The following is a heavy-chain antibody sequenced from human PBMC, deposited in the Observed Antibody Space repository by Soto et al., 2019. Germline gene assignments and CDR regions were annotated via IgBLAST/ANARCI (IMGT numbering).Heavy chain of an antibody. Sequence: EVQLLESGGGLVQPGGSLRLSCAASGFTFSSYAMSWVRQAPGKGLEWVSAISGSGGSTYYADSVKGRFTISRDNSKNTLYLKMNSLRAEDTAVYYCAAKVGYCSGGSCYYYYYGMDVWGQGTTVTVSS. CDR1: GFTFSSYA. D-gene: IGHD2-15*01. J-gene: IGHJ6*02. V-gene: IGHV3-23*01. CDR2: ISGSGGST. CDR3: AAKVGYCSGGSCYYYYYGMDV.